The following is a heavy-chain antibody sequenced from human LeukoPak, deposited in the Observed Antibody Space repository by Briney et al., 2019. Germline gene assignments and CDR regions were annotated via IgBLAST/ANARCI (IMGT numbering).Heavy chain of an antibody. CDR1: GYIFNSYG. D-gene: IGHD5-18*01. J-gene: IGHJ6*03. V-gene: IGHV1-18*01. CDR2: ISAYNGNT. CDR3: ARVGPIRGYSYGYYYYYMDV. Sequence: ASVKVSCKTSGYIFNSYGISWVRQAPGRGLEWMGWISAYNGNTVYAQKFQGRVTMTTDTSTSTAYMELRSLRSDDTAVYYCARVGPIRGYSYGYYYYYMDVWGKGTTVTVSS.